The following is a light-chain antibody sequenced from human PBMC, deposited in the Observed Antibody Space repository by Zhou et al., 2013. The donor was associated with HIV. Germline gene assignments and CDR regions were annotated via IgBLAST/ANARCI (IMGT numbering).Light chain of an antibody. V-gene: IGKV1-5*03. J-gene: IGKJ4*01. CDR3: QHYNTN. Sequence: DIQMTQSPSTLSASVGDRVTITCRASQSISTWLAWYQQETRESPSTLDLYGVYFREWVPSRFSGSGSGTEFTLTISSLQPDDFATYYCQHYNTNFGGGPRWR. CDR2: GV. CDR1: QSISTW.